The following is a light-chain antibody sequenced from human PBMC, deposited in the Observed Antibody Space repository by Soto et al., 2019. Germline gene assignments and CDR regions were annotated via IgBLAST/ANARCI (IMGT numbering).Light chain of an antibody. CDR1: QSIRTW. V-gene: IGKV1-5*01. CDR2: DAS. Sequence: DIQMTQSPSTLSASVGDSVTITCRASQSIRTWLAWYQHKPGKAPKFLIYDASSLESGVPSRFSGSGSGTEFTLTISNLQPDDFATYFCQQYHNYPRTFGPGTKVDIK. J-gene: IGKJ1*01. CDR3: QQYHNYPRT.